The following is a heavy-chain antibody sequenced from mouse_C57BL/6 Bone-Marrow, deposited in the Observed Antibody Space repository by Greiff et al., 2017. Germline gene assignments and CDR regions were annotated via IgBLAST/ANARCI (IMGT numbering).Heavy chain of an antibody. V-gene: IGHV1-81*01. CDR2: IYPRSGNT. J-gene: IGHJ3*01. CDR3: PFIYYCYYGFAD. Sequence: QVQLQQSGAELARPGASVKLSCKASGYTFTSYGISWVKQRTGQGLEWIGEIYPRSGNTYYNEKFKGKATLPADKSSSTAYMDLRSLTSEDSAVYVCPFIYYCYYGFADWGQGTLVTVSA. D-gene: IGHD2-3*01. CDR1: GYTFTSYG.